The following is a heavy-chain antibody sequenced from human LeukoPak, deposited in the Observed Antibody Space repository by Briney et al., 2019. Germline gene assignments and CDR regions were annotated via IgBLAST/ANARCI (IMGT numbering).Heavy chain of an antibody. CDR1: GHSISSYY. Sequence: SETLSLTCTVSGHSISSYYWSWIRQPPGKGLEWIGFIYYSGSTNYNPSLKSRITISVDTSKNQFSLKLSSVTAADTAVYYCARLPDYYSRHGAPGWGQGTLVTVSS. V-gene: IGHV4-59*12. CDR3: ARLPDYYSRHGAPG. D-gene: IGHD3-10*01. CDR2: IYYSGST. J-gene: IGHJ4*02.